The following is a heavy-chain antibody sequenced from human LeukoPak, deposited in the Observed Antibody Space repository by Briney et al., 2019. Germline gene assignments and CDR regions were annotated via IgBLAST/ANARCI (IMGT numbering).Heavy chain of an antibody. CDR1: GFTFSSYA. V-gene: IGHV3-23*01. D-gene: IGHD4-17*01. CDR2: ISGSGVST. Sequence: PGGSLRLSCAASGFTFSSYAMSWVRQAPGKGLEWVSTISGSGVSTYYTDSVKGRFTISRDNSKNTLYLQMKSLRAGDTAVYYXXXXXXXFYGDYDAFDYWGQGTLVTVSS. CDR3: XXXXXXFYGDYDAFDY. J-gene: IGHJ4*02.